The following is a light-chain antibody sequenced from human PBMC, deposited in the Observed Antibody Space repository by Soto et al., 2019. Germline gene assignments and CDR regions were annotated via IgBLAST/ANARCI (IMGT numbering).Light chain of an antibody. CDR3: QQYGSSPWA. V-gene: IGKV3-20*01. CDR2: GAS. CDR1: QRLSSNY. Sequence: EIVLTQSPGTLSLSPGERATLSCRASQRLSSNYLAWFQQKPGQAPRLLIYGASSRATGIPDRFSGGESGTEFTLTISSVRSEDCAIYYCQQYGSSPWAFGQGTKVDIK. J-gene: IGKJ1*01.